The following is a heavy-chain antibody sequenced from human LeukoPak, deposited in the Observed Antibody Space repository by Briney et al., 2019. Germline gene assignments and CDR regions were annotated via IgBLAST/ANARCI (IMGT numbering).Heavy chain of an antibody. Sequence: PGGSLRLSCSASGFTFSSYAMHWVRQAPGKGLEYVSAISSNGGSTYYADSVKGRFTISRDNSKNTLYLQMSSLRAEDTAVYYCVKDRSGWYDGFAYWGQGTLVTVSS. CDR1: GFTFSSYA. CDR2: ISSNGGST. J-gene: IGHJ4*02. D-gene: IGHD6-19*01. CDR3: VKDRSGWYDGFAY. V-gene: IGHV3-64D*09.